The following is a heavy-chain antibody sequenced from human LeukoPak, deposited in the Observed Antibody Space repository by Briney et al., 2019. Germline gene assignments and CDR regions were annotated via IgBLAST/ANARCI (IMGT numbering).Heavy chain of an antibody. CDR1: GFTFRDAW. Sequence: GGSLRLSCAASGFTFRDAWMTWVRQAPGKGLEWVGRIRSKTDGGATDYAVSVQGRFTISRDDSKNTLYLQMSSLKTEDTAVYYCAKHIYGVVSIQQWGQGTLVTVSS. CDR3: AKHIYGVVSIQQ. D-gene: IGHD3-3*01. J-gene: IGHJ1*01. V-gene: IGHV3-15*01. CDR2: IRSKTDGGAT.